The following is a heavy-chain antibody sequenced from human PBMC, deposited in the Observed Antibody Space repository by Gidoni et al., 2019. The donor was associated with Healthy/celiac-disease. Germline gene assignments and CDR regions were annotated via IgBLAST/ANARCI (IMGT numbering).Heavy chain of an antibody. CDR2: IYTSGST. D-gene: IGHD1-26*01. CDR1: AGSILSYY. CDR3: ASIDSGSYKTRAFDI. Sequence: QLQLQASGPGLLKPSATLSLTCTVSAGSILSYYRSWTRPPAGKGLEWIGRIYTSGSTNYNPSLKSRITMSVDTSKNQFSLKLSSVTAADTAVYYCASIDSGSYKTRAFDIWGQGTMVTVSS. V-gene: IGHV4-4*07. J-gene: IGHJ3*02.